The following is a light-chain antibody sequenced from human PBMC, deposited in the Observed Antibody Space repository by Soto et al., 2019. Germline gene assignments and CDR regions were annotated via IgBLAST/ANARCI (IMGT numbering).Light chain of an antibody. CDR2: DVS. J-gene: IGKJ1*01. CDR3: QQYNTYWT. V-gene: IGKV1-5*01. CDR1: QTISSW. Sequence: IQMTQSPSTLSGSVGDRVTITCRASQTISSWLAWYQQKPGKAPNLLIYDVSSLESGVPSRFSGSGSGTQFTLTISSLQPDDFATYYCQQYNTYWTFGQGTKVDI.